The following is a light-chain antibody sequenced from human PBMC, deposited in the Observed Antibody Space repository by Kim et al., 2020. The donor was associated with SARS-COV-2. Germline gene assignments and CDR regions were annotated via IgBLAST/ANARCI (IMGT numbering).Light chain of an antibody. Sequence: SASVGARVTITCWASQSIGYSLNWYQQRPGKAPKVLIYAALSLHVGVPSRFSGSGSGTEFILNISSLQHEDFATYYCQQTYRTPTFGGGTKVDIK. J-gene: IGKJ4*01. CDR3: QQTYRTPT. CDR2: AAL. CDR1: QSIGYS. V-gene: IGKV1-39*01.